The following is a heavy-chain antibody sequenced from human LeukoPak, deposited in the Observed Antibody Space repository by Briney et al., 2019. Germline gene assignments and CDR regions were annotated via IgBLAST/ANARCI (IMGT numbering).Heavy chain of an antibody. CDR2: ISYDGSNK. CDR3: ASLVWFGDFDY. V-gene: IGHV3-30*03. J-gene: IGHJ4*02. D-gene: IGHD3-10*01. CDR1: GFTFGSYW. Sequence: HPGGSLRLSCAASGFTFGSYWMTWVRQAPGKGLEWVAVISYDGSNKYYADSAKGRFTISRDNSKNTLYLQMNSLRAEDTAVYYCASLVWFGDFDYWGQGTLVTVSS.